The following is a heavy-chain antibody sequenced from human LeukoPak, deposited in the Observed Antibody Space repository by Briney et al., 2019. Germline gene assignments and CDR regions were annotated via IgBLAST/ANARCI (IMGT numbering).Heavy chain of an antibody. Sequence: GGSLRLSCAASGLTFSSYAMSWVRQAPGKGLEWVSAISGSGGSTYYADSVKGRFTISRDNSKNTLYLQMNSLRAEDTAVYYCAKSETYYYGSAIDYFDYWGQGTLVTVSS. CDR3: AKSETYYYGSAIDYFDY. V-gene: IGHV3-23*01. CDR1: GLTFSSYA. D-gene: IGHD3-10*01. CDR2: ISGSGGST. J-gene: IGHJ4*02.